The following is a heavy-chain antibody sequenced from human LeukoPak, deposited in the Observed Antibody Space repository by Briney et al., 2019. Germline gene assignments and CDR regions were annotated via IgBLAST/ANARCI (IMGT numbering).Heavy chain of an antibody. D-gene: IGHD5-18*01. Sequence: ASVKVSCKASGYTFTSYYMHWVRQAPGQGLEWMGIINPSGGSTSYAQKFQGRVTMTRDTSTSTVYMELSSLRSEDTAVYYCARDLRDTAMVNPMYYFDYWGQGTLVTVSS. V-gene: IGHV1-46*01. CDR2: INPSGGST. CDR1: GYTFTSYY. CDR3: ARDLRDTAMVNPMYYFDY. J-gene: IGHJ4*02.